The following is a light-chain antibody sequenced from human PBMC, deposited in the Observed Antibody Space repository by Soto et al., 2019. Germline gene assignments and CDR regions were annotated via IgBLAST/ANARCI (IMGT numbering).Light chain of an antibody. CDR2: AAS. CDR1: QIISSY. CDR3: QYSYSTLIT. V-gene: IGKV1-39*01. Sequence: DIQMTQSPSSLSASVGDRVTITCRASQIISSYVNWHQKPPGTASKLLIYAASSVQSVVASRFSGSGSGTDFTLTISSLQPEDFATYYCQYSYSTLITFGQGTRLEIK. J-gene: IGKJ5*01.